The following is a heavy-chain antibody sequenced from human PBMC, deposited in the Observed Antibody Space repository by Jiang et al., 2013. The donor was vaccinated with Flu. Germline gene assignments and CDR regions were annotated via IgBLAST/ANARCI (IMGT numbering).Heavy chain of an antibody. CDR3: AKDMRYCSGGSCYLFYGMDV. Sequence: LVQPGRSLRLSCAASGFTFDDYAMHWVRQAPGKGLEWVSGISWNSGSIGYADSVKGRFTISRDNAKNSLYLQMNSLRAEDTALYYCAKDMRYCSGGSCYLFYGMDVWGQGTTVTVSS. J-gene: IGHJ6*02. D-gene: IGHD2-15*01. CDR2: ISWNSGSI. V-gene: IGHV3-9*01. CDR1: GFTFDDYA.